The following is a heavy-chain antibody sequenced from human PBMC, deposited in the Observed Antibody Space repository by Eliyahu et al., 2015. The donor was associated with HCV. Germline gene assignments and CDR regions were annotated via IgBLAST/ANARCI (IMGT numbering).Heavy chain of an antibody. Sequence: QVQLQESGPGLVKPSETLSLTCTVSGGSISSYYWSWIRQPPGKGLEWIGYIYYSGSTNYNPSLKSRVTISVDTSKNQFSLKLSSVTAADTAVYYCARVRVGGSYYYFDYWGQGTLVTVSS. CDR2: IYYSGST. CDR1: GGSISSYY. CDR3: ARVRVGGSYYYFDY. V-gene: IGHV4-59*01. J-gene: IGHJ4*02. D-gene: IGHD1-26*01.